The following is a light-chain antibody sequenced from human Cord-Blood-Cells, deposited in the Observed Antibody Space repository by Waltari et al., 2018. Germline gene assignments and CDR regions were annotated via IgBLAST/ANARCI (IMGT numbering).Light chain of an antibody. V-gene: IGKV3-11*01. CDR3: QQRSNWPPIT. J-gene: IGKJ5*01. CDR1: QSVSSY. CDR2: DAS. Sequence: EIVLTQSPATPSVSPGERATLPCRASQSVSSYLAWYQQKPGQAPRLLIYDASNRATGIPARFSGSGSGTDFTLTISSLEPEDFAVYYCQQRSNWPPITFGQGTRLEIK.